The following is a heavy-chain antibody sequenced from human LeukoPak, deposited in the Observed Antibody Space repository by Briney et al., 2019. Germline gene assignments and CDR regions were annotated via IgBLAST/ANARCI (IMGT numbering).Heavy chain of an antibody. CDR1: GFTLSSYW. D-gene: IGHD6-13*01. CDR3: ASPYSSRWYELCY. CDR2: INTDGSST. J-gene: IGHJ4*02. V-gene: IGHV3-74*01. Sequence: GGSLRLSCSASGFTLSSYWMHWVRQAPGKGLVWVSRINTDGSSTNYADSVKGRFTVSRDNAKNTLYLQMNSLRAEDTAVYYCASPYSSRWYELCYWGQGTLVTVSS.